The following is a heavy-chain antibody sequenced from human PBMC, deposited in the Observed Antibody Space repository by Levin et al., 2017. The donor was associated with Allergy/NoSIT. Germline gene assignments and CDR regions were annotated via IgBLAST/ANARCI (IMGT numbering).Heavy chain of an antibody. CDR3: APGIAETGSPTDS. CDR2: IRGSGSRT. D-gene: IGHD6-19*01. Sequence: GGSLRLSCAASGFTFTAYDISWIRQAPGKGLEWVSAIRGSGSRTFYADSVKGRFTISRDNSKNTVFLQMNSLGVDDTAVYYCAPGIAETGSPTDSWGQGTLVTVSS. J-gene: IGHJ4*02. V-gene: IGHV3-23*01. CDR1: GFTFTAYD.